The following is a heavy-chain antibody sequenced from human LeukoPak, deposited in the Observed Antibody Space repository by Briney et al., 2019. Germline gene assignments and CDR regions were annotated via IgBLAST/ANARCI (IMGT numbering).Heavy chain of an antibody. D-gene: IGHD4-17*01. Sequence: GASVKVSCKASGYTFTGYYMHWVRQAPGQGLEWMGWINPNSGGTNYAQKFQGRVTMTRDTSISTAYMELSRLRSDDTAVYYCARQMTTVTTRPLDAFDIWGQGTMVTVSS. CDR3: ARQMTTVTTRPLDAFDI. V-gene: IGHV1-2*02. CDR2: INPNSGGT. CDR1: GYTFTGYY. J-gene: IGHJ3*02.